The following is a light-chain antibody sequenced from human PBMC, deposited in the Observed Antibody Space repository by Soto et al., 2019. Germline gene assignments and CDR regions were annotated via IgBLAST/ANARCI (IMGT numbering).Light chain of an antibody. V-gene: IGLV1-40*01. J-gene: IGLJ3*02. Sequence: QSVLTQPPSVSGAPGQRVTISCTESSSNIGAGYDVHWYQQLPGTAPKLLIYGNNNRPSGVPDRFSGSKSGTSASLAITGLQAEDEADYYCQSYDSSLSASVFGGGTKLTVL. CDR3: QSYDSSLSASV. CDR1: SSNIGAGYD. CDR2: GNN.